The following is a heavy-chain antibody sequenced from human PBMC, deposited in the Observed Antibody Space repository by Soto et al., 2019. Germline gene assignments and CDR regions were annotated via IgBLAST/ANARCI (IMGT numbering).Heavy chain of an antibody. CDR1: GGSFSGYY. CDR2: INHSGST. CDR3: ARGPYCSSTSCPYYFDY. Sequence: QVQLQQWGAGLLKPSETLSLTCAVYGGSFSGYYWSWIRQPPGKGLEWLGEINHSGSTNYHPSLKRRVTISVDTSKNQFSLKLSSVTAADTAVYYCARGPYCSSTSCPYYFDYWGQGTLVTVSS. J-gene: IGHJ4*02. D-gene: IGHD2-2*01. V-gene: IGHV4-34*01.